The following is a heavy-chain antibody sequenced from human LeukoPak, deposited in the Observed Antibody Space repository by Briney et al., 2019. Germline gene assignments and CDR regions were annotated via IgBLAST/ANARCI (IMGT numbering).Heavy chain of an antibody. CDR1: GGSFSGYY. D-gene: IGHD1-14*01. Sequence: SETLSLTCAVYGGSFSGYYWSWIRQPPGKGLEWIGEINHSGSTNYNPSLKSRVTISVDTSKNQFSLKLSSVTAADTAVYYCARAGRVGYSRARNNWFDPWDQGTLVTVSS. CDR3: ARAGRVGYSRARNNWFDP. V-gene: IGHV4-34*01. CDR2: INHSGST. J-gene: IGHJ5*02.